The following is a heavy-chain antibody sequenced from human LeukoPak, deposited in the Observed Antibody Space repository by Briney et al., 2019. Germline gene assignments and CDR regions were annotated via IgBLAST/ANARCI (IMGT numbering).Heavy chain of an antibody. CDR2: IYAGGTT. D-gene: IGHD3-10*01. CDR3: AREGYASGTRYGMDV. Sequence: PGGSLRLSCAASGFTVTNNYMSWVRQAPGKGLEWVSVIYAGGTTSYADSVKGRFTISRDSSKNTLYLQMNSLRAEDTAVYYCAREGYASGTRYGMDVSGQGTTVTVSS. CDR1: GFTVTNNY. V-gene: IGHV3-66*01. J-gene: IGHJ6*02.